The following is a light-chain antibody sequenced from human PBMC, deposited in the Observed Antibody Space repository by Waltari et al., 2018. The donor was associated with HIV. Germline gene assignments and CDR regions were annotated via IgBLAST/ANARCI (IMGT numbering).Light chain of an antibody. Sequence: IVMTQSPATLSVSPGDRVPLTCRASQTVADNLAWYQQKPGQAPRLVIYGASTRATGIPARFSGSGSATEFTLTITSLQSEDFAVYYCQQYHNWLTFGGGTKVEIK. CDR2: GAS. J-gene: IGKJ4*01. CDR1: QTVADN. V-gene: IGKV3-15*01. CDR3: QQYHNWLT.